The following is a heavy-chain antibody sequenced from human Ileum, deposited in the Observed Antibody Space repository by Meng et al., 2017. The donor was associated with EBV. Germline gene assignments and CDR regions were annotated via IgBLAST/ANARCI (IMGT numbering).Heavy chain of an antibody. D-gene: IGHD2-21*02. J-gene: IGHJ4*02. V-gene: IGHV4-61*08. CDR3: ARERGGGDRGIQ. CDR2: MSYTGST. CDR1: NGSVSSYGYY. Sequence: QGHLQESGPGLVKPSGTLSLTCSVSNGSVSSYGYYWTWLRQPPGKGLEWIGYMSYTGSTNYKSTLKSRVTISVDKSKNQFSLKLSSVTAADTAVYYCARERGGGDRGIQWGQGTLVTVSS.